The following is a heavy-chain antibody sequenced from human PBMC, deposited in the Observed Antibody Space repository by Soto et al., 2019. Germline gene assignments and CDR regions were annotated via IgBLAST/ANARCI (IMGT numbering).Heavy chain of an antibody. CDR3: AVIEYQLLSRANYYYSVMDV. J-gene: IGHJ6*02. CDR2: ISAYNGNT. Sequence: GXPVKVSCTAAGYYFTSYGISWGRHTRGQGLEWMGWISAYNGNTNYAQKLQGRVTMTTDTSTSTAYMELRSLRSDDTAVYYCAVIEYQLLSRANYYYSVMDVRGQATTVIVSS. D-gene: IGHD2-2*01. V-gene: IGHV1-18*04. CDR1: GYYFTSYG.